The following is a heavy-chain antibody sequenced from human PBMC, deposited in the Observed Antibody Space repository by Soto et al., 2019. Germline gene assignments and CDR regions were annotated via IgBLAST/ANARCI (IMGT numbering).Heavy chain of an antibody. J-gene: IGHJ5*02. CDR3: AKGDNLGPKTGYAFDP. CDR2: TYFRSKWYN. V-gene: IGHV6-1*01. Sequence: SQTLSLTCAISGDSVSSNTASWNWIRQSPSRGLEWLGRTYFRSKWYNDYAVSVKSRIIINPDTSNNQFSLQLNSVAPEDTAVYFCAKGDNLGPKTGYAFDPWGQGIMVTVSS. D-gene: IGHD5-12*01. CDR1: GDSVSSNTAS.